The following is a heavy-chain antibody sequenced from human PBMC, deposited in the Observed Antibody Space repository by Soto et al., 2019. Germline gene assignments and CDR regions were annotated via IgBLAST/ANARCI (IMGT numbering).Heavy chain of an antibody. CDR3: AKDAVYNDGLWLMDH. CDR2: IYGSGRGI. D-gene: IGHD2-21*01. J-gene: IGHJ4*02. CDR1: GLPHSSFA. V-gene: IGHV3-23*05. Sequence: SLRLSCTASGLPHSSFAMMWVRQAPGKGLECVSGIYGSGRGIEYADSVKGRFTISRDNSKNTVYLQMTDLRADDTAVYYCAKDAVYNDGLWLMDHWGQGTQVTVSS.